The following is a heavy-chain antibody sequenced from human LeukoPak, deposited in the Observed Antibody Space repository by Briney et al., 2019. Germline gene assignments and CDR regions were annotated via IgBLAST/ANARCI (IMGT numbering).Heavy chain of an antibody. D-gene: IGHD5-24*01. J-gene: IGHJ4*02. CDR3: ARDGYKDRYFDY. CDR2: IYSGGSI. Sequence: GGSLRLSCAVSGFTVSSNYMTWVRQAPGKGLEWVSVIYSGGSIYYADSVKGRFTISRDNAKNSVFLQMNSLRAEDTAVYYCARDGYKDRYFDYWGQGTLVTVSA. V-gene: IGHV3-53*01. CDR1: GFTVSSNY.